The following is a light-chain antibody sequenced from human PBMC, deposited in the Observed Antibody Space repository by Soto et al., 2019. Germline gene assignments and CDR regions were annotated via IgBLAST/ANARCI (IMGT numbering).Light chain of an antibody. CDR3: QQYDDLPIA. J-gene: IGKJ5*01. Sequence: DIQMTQSPSSLSVSVGDRVTITCQASHDITNYLNWYQQKPGKAPKLLIYDVSKLESGVPSRFSGSGSGTDFTFTISSLQAADIATYFCQQYDDLPIAFGQGTRMEIK. V-gene: IGKV1-33*01. CDR2: DVS. CDR1: HDITNY.